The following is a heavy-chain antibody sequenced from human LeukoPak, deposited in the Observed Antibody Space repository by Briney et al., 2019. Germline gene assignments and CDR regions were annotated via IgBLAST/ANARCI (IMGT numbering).Heavy chain of an antibody. D-gene: IGHD3-22*01. V-gene: IGHV1-69*05. Sequence: SVKVSCKASGGTFSSYAISWVRQAPGQGLEWMGRIILIFGTANYAQKFQGRVTITTDESTSTAYMELSSLRSEDTAVYYCAREFPTYYYEVYYFDYWGQGTLVTVSS. J-gene: IGHJ4*02. CDR3: AREFPTYYYEVYYFDY. CDR2: IILIFGTA. CDR1: GGTFSSYA.